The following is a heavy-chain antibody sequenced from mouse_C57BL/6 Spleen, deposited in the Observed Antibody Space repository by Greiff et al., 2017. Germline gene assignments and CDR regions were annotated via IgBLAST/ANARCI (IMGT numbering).Heavy chain of an antibody. D-gene: IGHD1-1*01. J-gene: IGHJ2*01. CDR2: IDPSDSYT. V-gene: IGHV1-59*01. CDR3: ARFTTVNYFDY. Sequence: QVQLQQPGAELVRPGTSVKLSCKASGYTFTSYWMHWVKQRPGQGLEWLGVIDPSDSYTNYNQKFKGKATLTVDTSSSTAYMQLSSLTSEDSAVYYCARFTTVNYFDYWGQGTTLTVSS. CDR1: GYTFTSYW.